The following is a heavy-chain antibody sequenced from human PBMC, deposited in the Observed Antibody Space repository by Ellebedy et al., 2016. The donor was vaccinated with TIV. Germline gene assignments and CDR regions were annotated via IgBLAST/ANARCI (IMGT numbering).Heavy chain of an antibody. Sequence: SETLSLTCAVYGGSFSGHYWSWIRQPPGKGLEWIGEINHSGNTNYNPSLKSRVTISVDTSKNQFSLNLNSVTAADTAAYYCARGGTFSHGLWYFDYWGQGTLVTVSS. V-gene: IGHV4-34*01. CDR1: GGSFSGHY. CDR3: ARGGTFSHGLWYFDY. CDR2: INHSGNT. J-gene: IGHJ4*02. D-gene: IGHD5-18*01.